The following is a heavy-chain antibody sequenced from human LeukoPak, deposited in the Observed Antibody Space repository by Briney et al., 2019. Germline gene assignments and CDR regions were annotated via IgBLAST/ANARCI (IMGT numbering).Heavy chain of an antibody. D-gene: IGHD3-16*01. V-gene: IGHV3-11*01. Sequence: PGGSLRLSCAASGFTFDDYAMHWVRQAPGKGLEWVSHISGSGNTVYYPDSVKGRFSISRDNAKNSLYLQMNSLRAEDTAVYYCARGRQHPNPRYYYYYGMGVWGPGTTVTVSS. CDR3: ARGRQHPNPRYYYYYGMGV. CDR2: ISGSGNTV. J-gene: IGHJ6*02. CDR1: GFTFDDYA.